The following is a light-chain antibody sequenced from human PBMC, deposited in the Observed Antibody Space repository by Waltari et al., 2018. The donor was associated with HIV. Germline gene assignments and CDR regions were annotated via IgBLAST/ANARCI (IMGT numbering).Light chain of an antibody. V-gene: IGKV3-11*01. Sequence: EILFALSPATLTFSPGERATLACRASQSVSSYLAWYQQKPGQAPRLLIYDASNRATGIPARFSGSGSGTDFTLTISSLEPEDFAVYYCQQRSNWPPIFTFGPGTKVDIK. CDR1: QSVSSY. CDR3: QQRSNWPPIFT. J-gene: IGKJ3*01. CDR2: DAS.